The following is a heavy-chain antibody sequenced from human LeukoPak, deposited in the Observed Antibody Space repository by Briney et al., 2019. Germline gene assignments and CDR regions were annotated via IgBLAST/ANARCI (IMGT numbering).Heavy chain of an antibody. D-gene: IGHD2-2*01. Sequence: SETLSLTCTVSGGSISSGGYYWSWIRQHPGKGLEWIVYIYYSGSTYYNPSLKSRVTISVDTSKNQFSLKLSSVTAADTAVYYCARESIVVVPAATGGDYYYYYMDVWGKGTTVTVSS. CDR3: ARESIVVVPAATGGDYYYYYMDV. CDR1: GGSISSGGYY. J-gene: IGHJ6*03. V-gene: IGHV4-31*03. CDR2: IYYSGST.